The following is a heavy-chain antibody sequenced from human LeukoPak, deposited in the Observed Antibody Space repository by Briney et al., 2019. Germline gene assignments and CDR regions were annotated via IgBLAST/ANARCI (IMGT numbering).Heavy chain of an antibody. V-gene: IGHV1-69*05. Sequence: RASVKVSCKASGGTFSSYAISWVRQAPGQGLEWMGGIIPIFGTANYAQEFQGRVTITTDESTSTAYMELSSLRSEDTAVYYCARVRTGGYDYFYYYMDVWGKGTTVTVSS. CDR3: ARVRTGGYDYFYYYMDV. CDR2: IIPIFGTA. J-gene: IGHJ6*03. CDR1: GGTFSSYA. D-gene: IGHD5-12*01.